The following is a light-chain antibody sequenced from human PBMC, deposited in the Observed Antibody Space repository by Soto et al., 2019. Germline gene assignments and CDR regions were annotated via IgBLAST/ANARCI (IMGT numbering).Light chain of an antibody. V-gene: IGKV3-20*01. CDR1: QSVKNDY. Sequence: ETVLTQSPGTLSLSPGERATLSCRASQSVKNDYLAWYQQRPGLAPRLLIFGASGRATGIPDRFSGSRSGTDFTLTISRREPEDFAIYYCQQYGTSPLTFGGGTKV. CDR2: GAS. CDR3: QQYGTSPLT. J-gene: IGKJ4*01.